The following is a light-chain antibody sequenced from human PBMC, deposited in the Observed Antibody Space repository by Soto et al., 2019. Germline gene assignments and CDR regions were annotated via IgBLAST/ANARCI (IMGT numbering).Light chain of an antibody. CDR1: SSNIGTNT. Sequence: QPVLTQPPSASGTPGQRVPISCSGSSSNIGTNTVNWYQQLPGTAPKLLIYSNDQRPSGVPDRFSGSKSGTSASLAISGLQSEDEADYYCASYTGNNAWLFGGGTKLTVL. CDR3: ASYTGNNAWL. CDR2: SND. V-gene: IGLV1-44*01. J-gene: IGLJ2*01.